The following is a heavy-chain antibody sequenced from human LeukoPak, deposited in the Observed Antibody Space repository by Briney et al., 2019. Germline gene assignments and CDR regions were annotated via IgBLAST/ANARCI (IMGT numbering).Heavy chain of an antibody. CDR2: MSGSGGMT. V-gene: IGHV3-23*01. Sequence: GGSLRLSCAVSGFTFSAYAMSWVRQAPRQGLEWVSAMSGSGGMTYYADSVKGRFSISRDNSKNTLHLQMNSLSAEDTAVYYCAKGAMPYYDGSGYNYFDYWGQGTPVTVSS. J-gene: IGHJ4*02. CDR3: AKGAMPYYDGSGYNYFDY. D-gene: IGHD3-22*01. CDR1: GFTFSAYA.